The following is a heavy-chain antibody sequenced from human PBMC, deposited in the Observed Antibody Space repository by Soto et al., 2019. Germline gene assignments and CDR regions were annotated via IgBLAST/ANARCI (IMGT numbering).Heavy chain of an antibody. V-gene: IGHV4-61*01. J-gene: IGHJ4*02. CDR3: ARGGDAYNMGRY. Sequence: QVQLRESGPGLVKPSETLSLTCSVSDASVSSGIYYWSWIRQAPGEGLEWIGYVHYRGSIHYNPSRRRRVTISVDTSKKQLSLNLTSVTAADTAVYYCARGGDAYNMGRYWGQGTLVTVSS. CDR1: DASVSSGIYY. CDR2: VHYRGSI. D-gene: IGHD1-1*01.